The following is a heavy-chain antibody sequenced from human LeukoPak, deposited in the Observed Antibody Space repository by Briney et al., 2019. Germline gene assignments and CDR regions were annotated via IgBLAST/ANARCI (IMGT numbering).Heavy chain of an antibody. D-gene: IGHD3-3*01. J-gene: IGHJ4*02. CDR2: IKIKSDDETT. CDR3: TTDHRTISGVVTPDY. V-gene: IGHV3-15*01. CDR1: GLSFTNAW. Sequence: GGSPRLSCEASGLSFTNAWMSWVRQAPGKGLEWVGRIKIKSDDETTDYAAPVRGRFTVSRDDSKNTVYLQMNSLKTEDTAVYYCTTDHRTISGVVTPDYWGQGTLVTVSS.